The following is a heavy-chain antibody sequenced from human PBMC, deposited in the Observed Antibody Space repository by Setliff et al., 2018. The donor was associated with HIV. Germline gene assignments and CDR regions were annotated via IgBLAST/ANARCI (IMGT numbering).Heavy chain of an antibody. D-gene: IGHD1-26*01. V-gene: IGHV5-51*01. Sequence: GESLKISCKDSGYSFSTYWIGWVRQMPGKGLEWMGIIYPGDSDTRYSPSFQGQVTISADKSINTAYLQWSSLKASDTGMYYCARAGRGGGSYWTFDYWGQGTLVTVSS. CDR2: IYPGDSDT. CDR1: GYSFSTYW. J-gene: IGHJ4*02. CDR3: ARAGRGGGSYWTFDY.